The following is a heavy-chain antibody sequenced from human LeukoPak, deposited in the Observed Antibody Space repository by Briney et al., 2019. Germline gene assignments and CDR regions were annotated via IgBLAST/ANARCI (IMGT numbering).Heavy chain of an antibody. CDR1: GLTLRSNW. CDR3: ARDHLGSGSYYIDY. Sequence: GGSLRLSCAASGLTLRSNWMTWVRQAPGKGLEWVANIKQDGSEKYYVDSVKGRFTISRDNAKNSLYLQMNGLRAEDTAVYYCARDHLGSGSYYIDYWGQGTLVSVSS. V-gene: IGHV3-7*04. D-gene: IGHD3-10*01. CDR2: IKQDGSEK. J-gene: IGHJ4*02.